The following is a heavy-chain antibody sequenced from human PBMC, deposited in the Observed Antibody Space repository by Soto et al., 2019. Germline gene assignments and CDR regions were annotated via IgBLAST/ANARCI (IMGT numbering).Heavy chain of an antibody. Sequence: GGSLRLSCAASVFTFSSYAMSWVRQAPGKGLEWVSAISGSGGSTYYADSVKGRFTISRDNSKNTLYLQMNSLRAEDTAVYYCAKWGEKNIVVVPANMDVWGKGTTGTVSS. CDR2: ISGSGGST. D-gene: IGHD2-2*01. CDR3: AKWGEKNIVVVPANMDV. CDR1: VFTFSSYA. V-gene: IGHV3-23*01. J-gene: IGHJ6*03.